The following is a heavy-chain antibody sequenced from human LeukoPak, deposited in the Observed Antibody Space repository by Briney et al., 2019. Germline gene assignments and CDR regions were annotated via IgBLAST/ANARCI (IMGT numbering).Heavy chain of an antibody. Sequence: ASVKVSCKASGYTFTGYYMHWVRQAPGQGLEWMGWINPNSGGTNYAQKFQGRVTMTRDTSISTAYMELSRLRSDDTAVYYCARAPGIAAAGTLNWFDPWGQGTLVTVSS. V-gene: IGHV1-2*02. CDR2: INPNSGGT. CDR1: GYTFTGYY. D-gene: IGHD6-13*01. CDR3: ARAPGIAAAGTLNWFDP. J-gene: IGHJ5*02.